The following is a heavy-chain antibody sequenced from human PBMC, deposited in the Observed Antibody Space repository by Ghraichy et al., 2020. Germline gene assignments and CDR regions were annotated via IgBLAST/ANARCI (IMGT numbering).Heavy chain of an antibody. Sequence: GGSLRLSCAASGFTFSSYGMHWVRQAPGKGLEWVAVISYDGSNKYYADSVKGRFTISRDNSKNTLYLLMNSLRAEDTAVYYCAKPMVRGVIYQEYFDLWGRGTLVTVSS. V-gene: IGHV3-30*18. D-gene: IGHD3-10*01. CDR1: GFTFSSYG. CDR3: AKPMVRGVIYQEYFDL. J-gene: IGHJ2*01. CDR2: ISYDGSNK.